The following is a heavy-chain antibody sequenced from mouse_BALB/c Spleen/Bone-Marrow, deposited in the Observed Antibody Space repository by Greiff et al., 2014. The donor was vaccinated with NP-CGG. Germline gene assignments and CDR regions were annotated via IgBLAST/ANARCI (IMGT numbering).Heavy chain of an antibody. Sequence: EVQVVESGGGLVQPGGSRKLSCAASGFTFSSFGMHWVRQAPEKGLEWVAYISSGSSTIYYADTVMGRFTISRDNPKNTLFLQMTSLRSEGTAMYYCARSGSSSGYFDYWGQGTTLTVSS. CDR2: ISSGSSTI. CDR3: ARSGSSSGYFDY. D-gene: IGHD1-1*01. CDR1: GFTFSSFG. V-gene: IGHV5-17*02. J-gene: IGHJ2*01.